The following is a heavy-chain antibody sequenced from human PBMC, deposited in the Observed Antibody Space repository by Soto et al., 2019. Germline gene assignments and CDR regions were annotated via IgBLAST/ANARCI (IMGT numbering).Heavy chain of an antibody. V-gene: IGHV5-51*01. D-gene: IGHD6-13*01. CDR1: GYSFTSYW. CDR3: ARLSGYSSSWDYYYYYMDV. J-gene: IGHJ6*03. Sequence: GESLKISCKGSGYSFTSYWIGWVRQMPGKGLEWMGIIYPGDSDTRYSPSFQGQVTISADKSISTAYLQWSSLKASDTAMYYCARLSGYSSSWDYYYYYMDVWGKGTTVTVSS. CDR2: IYPGDSDT.